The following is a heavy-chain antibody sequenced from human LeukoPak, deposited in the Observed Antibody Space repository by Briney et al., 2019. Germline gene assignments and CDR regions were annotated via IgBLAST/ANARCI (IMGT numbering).Heavy chain of an antibody. D-gene: IGHD6-13*01. CDR1: GYSFTSYW. J-gene: IGHJ5*01. CDR2: IFPDDSDT. V-gene: IGHV5-51*01. Sequence: GASLKISCKGSGYSFTSYWIGWVRQMPGKGLEWMGIIFPDDSDTRYSPSFQGQVTISADKSISTAYLQWSSLKASDTAMYYCARQGSSWYPLSADSWGQGTRVTVSS. CDR3: ARQGSSWYPLSADS.